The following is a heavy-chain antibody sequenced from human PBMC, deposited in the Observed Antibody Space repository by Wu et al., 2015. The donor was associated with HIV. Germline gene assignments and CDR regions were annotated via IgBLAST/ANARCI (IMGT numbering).Heavy chain of an antibody. CDR2: INPSGGNT. Sequence: QVQLVQSGAEVKKPGASVKVSCKASGYTFTSYYMHWVRQAPGQGLEWMGIINPSGGNTNYAQKLQGRVTMTTDTSTSTAYMELRSLRSDDTAVYYCARVTGGYSSSSGHFDYWGQGTLVTVSS. CDR3: ARVTGGYSSSSGHFDY. D-gene: IGHD6-13*01. CDR1: GYTFTSYY. V-gene: IGHV1-46*01. J-gene: IGHJ4*02.